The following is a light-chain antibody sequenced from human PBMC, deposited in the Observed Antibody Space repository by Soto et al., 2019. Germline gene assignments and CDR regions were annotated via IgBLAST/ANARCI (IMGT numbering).Light chain of an antibody. CDR3: SSYAGNNNYV. CDR1: SSDIGDYNY. V-gene: IGLV2-8*01. CDR2: VVT. J-gene: IGLJ1*01. Sequence: QSALTQPPSASGSPGQSVTFSCTGTSSDIGDYNYVSWYQQHPGKAPKLMIYVVTKRPSGVPDRFSGSKSGNTASLTVSGLQADDEADYYCSSYAGNNNYVFGTGTKLTVL.